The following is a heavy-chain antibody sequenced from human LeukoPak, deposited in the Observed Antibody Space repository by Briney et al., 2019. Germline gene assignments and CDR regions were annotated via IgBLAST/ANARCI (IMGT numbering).Heavy chain of an antibody. D-gene: IGHD2-15*01. Sequence: PGRSLRLSCAASGFTFSSYGMHWVRQAPGKGLEWVAVIWYDGINKYYADSVKGRSTISRDNSKNTLYLQRIGLRAEVTAVCYCARGMVGATYFDHWGQGTLVSVSS. CDR1: GFTFSSYG. CDR2: IWYDGINK. CDR3: ARGMVGATYFDH. J-gene: IGHJ4*02. V-gene: IGHV3-33*01.